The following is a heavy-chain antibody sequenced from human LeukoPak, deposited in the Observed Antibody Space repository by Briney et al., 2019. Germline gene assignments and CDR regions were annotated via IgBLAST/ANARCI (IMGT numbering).Heavy chain of an antibody. Sequence: GGSLRLSCAASGFTVSSNYMSWIRQAPGKGLEWVSYISSSGSTIYYADSVKGRFTISRDNAKNSLYLQMNSLRAEDTAVYYCAREHYGDYADYWGQGTLVTVSS. V-gene: IGHV3-11*01. J-gene: IGHJ4*02. CDR3: AREHYGDYADY. D-gene: IGHD4-17*01. CDR2: ISSSGSTI. CDR1: GFTVSSNY.